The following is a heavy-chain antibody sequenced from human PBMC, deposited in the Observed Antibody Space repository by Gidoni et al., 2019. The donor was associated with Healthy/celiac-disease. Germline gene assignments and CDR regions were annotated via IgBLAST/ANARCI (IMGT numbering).Heavy chain of an antibody. J-gene: IGHJ3*02. Sequence: QVQLVQSGAEVTKPGSSVKVSCKAYGGTFSSYAISWVRQAPGQGLEWMGRIIPILGIANYEQKFQGRVTITADKSTSTAYMELSSLRSEDTAVYYCARDKISSTRSGAFDIWGQGTMVTVSS. CDR3: ARDKISSTRSGAFDI. V-gene: IGHV1-69*04. CDR2: IIPILGIA. CDR1: GGTFSSYA. D-gene: IGHD6-13*01.